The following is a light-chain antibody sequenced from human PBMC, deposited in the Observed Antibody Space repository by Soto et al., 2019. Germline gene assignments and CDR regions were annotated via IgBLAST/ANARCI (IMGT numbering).Light chain of an antibody. CDR1: QSVTTT. CDR2: YAS. CDR3: QQYKDWPTT. V-gene: IGKV3-15*01. J-gene: IGKJ1*01. Sequence: EIVMTQSPATLSVSPGERATLSCRASQSVTTTVAWYQHKSGQAPRLLIYYASTRATGVPARFSGSGSGTDFTLTINSLQSEDFGVYYCQQYKDWPTTFGQGTKVEIK.